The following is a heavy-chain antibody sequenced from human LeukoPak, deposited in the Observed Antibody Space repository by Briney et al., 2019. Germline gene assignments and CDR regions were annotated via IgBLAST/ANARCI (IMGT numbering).Heavy chain of an antibody. V-gene: IGHV3-48*03. CDR1: GFTFSSYE. CDR2: ISDTGSTI. D-gene: IGHD2-8*02. CDR3: ATYRQVLLPFES. J-gene: IGHJ4*02. Sequence: GGSLRLSCAASGFTFSSYELNWVRQAPGKGLEWVSYISDTGSTIYYADSVEGRFTISRDNAKNSLYLQMNSLRAEDTAIYYCATYRQVLLPFESWGQGTLVTVSS.